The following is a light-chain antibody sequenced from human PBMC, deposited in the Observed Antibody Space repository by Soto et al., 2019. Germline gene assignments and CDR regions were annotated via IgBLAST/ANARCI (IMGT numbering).Light chain of an antibody. CDR3: CSYAGSDIWV. CDR1: SSDVGSYSL. V-gene: IGLV2-23*01. J-gene: IGLJ3*02. Sequence: QSALTQPASVSGSPGQSITISCTETSSDVGSYSLVSWYQQHPGKAPKLMIYEGTKRPSGVSNRFSGSKSDNTASLTISGLQAEDEADYYCCSYAGSDIWVFGGGTKVTVL. CDR2: EGT.